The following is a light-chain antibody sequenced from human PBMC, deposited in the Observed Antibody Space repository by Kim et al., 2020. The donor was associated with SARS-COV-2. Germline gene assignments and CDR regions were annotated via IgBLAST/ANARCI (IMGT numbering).Light chain of an antibody. CDR2: GKN. CDR3: NSRDSSGNHVV. J-gene: IGLJ2*01. CDR1: SLRSSY. V-gene: IGLV3-19*01. Sequence: SSELTQDPAVSVALGQTVRITCQGDSLRSSYASWYQQKPVQAPVLVIYGKNNRHSGIPDRFSGSSSGNTASLTITGAQAEDEADYYCNSRDSSGNHVVFG.